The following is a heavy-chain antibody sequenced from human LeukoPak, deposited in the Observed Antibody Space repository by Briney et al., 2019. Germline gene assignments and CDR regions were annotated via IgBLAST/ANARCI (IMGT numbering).Heavy chain of an antibody. J-gene: IGHJ4*02. CDR1: GFTFSSYS. CDR3: ARDWYHAIDY. Sequence: GGSLRLSCAASGFTFSSYSMNWVRQAPGKGLEWVSSISSSSSYIYYADSVKGRFTISRDNAKNSLYLQMNSLRVDDTAVYYCARDWYHAIDYWGQGTLVTVSS. V-gene: IGHV3-21*01. D-gene: IGHD2-2*01. CDR2: ISSSSSYI.